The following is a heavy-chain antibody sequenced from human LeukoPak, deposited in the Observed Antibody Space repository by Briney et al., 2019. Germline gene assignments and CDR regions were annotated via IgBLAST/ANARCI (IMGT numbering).Heavy chain of an antibody. V-gene: IGHV1-18*01. CDR3: ARGGSFGSY. D-gene: IGHD3-10*01. Sequence: ASVKVSCKASGYTFNGVNWVRQAPGQGLEWMGWISAYNGNTNYAQKLQGRVTLTTDTSTNTAYMGLRSLRSDDTAVYYCARGGSFGSYWGQGTLITVSS. CDR2: ISAYNGNT. CDR1: GYTFNG. J-gene: IGHJ4*02.